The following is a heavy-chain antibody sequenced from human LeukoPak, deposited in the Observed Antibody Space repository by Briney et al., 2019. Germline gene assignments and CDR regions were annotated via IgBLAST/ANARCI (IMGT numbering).Heavy chain of an antibody. D-gene: IGHD3-9*01. Sequence: GGSLRLSCAASGFTFSSYAMSWVRQAPGKGLEWVSAISGSGGSTYYADSVKGRFTISRDNSKNTLYLQMNSLRAEDTAVYYCAKRRYDILTGYLRSGYYFDYWGQGTLVTVSS. CDR2: ISGSGGST. J-gene: IGHJ4*02. V-gene: IGHV3-23*01. CDR3: AKRRYDILTGYLRSGYYFDY. CDR1: GFTFSSYA.